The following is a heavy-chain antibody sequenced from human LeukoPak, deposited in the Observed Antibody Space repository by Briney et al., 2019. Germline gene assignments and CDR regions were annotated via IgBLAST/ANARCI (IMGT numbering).Heavy chain of an antibody. J-gene: IGHJ4*02. CDR2: ISAYNGNT. V-gene: IGHV1-18*04. CDR1: GYTFTGYY. Sequence: ASVTVSCKASGYTFTGYYMHWVRQAPGQGLEWMGWISAYNGNTNYAQKLQGRATMTTDTSTSTAYMEIRSLRSDDTAVYYCTRDLGVDTTMIFFDYWGQGSLVTVSS. D-gene: IGHD5-18*01. CDR3: TRDLGVDTTMIFFDY.